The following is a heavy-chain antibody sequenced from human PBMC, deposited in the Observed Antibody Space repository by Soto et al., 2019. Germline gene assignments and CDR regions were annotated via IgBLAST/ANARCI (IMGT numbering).Heavy chain of an antibody. CDR2: IYDSGAT. J-gene: IGHJ5*02. D-gene: IGHD3-16*01. V-gene: IGHV4-61*01. Sequence: SETLCLTCTVSGGSLSGGSYYWNWIRQPPGKQMEWIGYIYDSGATKYNPSLKSRVTISQDTSKNQFSLKMNSVTPSDTAVYYGARDWGPYWFDPWGQGILVTVYS. CDR1: GGSLSGGSYY. CDR3: ARDWGPYWFDP.